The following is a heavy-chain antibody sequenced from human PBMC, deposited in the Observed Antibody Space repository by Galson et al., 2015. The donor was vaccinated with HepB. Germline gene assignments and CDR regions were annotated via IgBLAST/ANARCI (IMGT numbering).Heavy chain of an antibody. J-gene: IGHJ4*02. CDR3: ARQAAGFEY. Sequence: SVKVSCKASGYTFARYTIHWVRQAPGQGLEWMGWINTGNGDIKHSQNFQGRVTITGDTSASTAYVELSSLTSEDTAVYYCARQAAGFEYWGQGTLVIVSS. V-gene: IGHV1-3*04. D-gene: IGHD6-13*01. CDR1: GYTFARYT. CDR2: INTGNGDI.